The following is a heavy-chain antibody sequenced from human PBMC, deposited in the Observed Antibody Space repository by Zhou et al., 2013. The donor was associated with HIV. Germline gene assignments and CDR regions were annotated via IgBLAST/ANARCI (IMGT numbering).Heavy chain of an antibody. D-gene: IGHD2-15*01. CDR1: GGTFSSYD. V-gene: IGHV1-69*05. CDR2: IIPIFRTA. Sequence: QVQLVQSGAEVKKPGSSVKVSCKASGGTFSSYDISWVRQAPGQGLEWMGGIIPIFRTANYAQKFQGRVTITTDEFTSTAYMELSSLRSEDTAVYYCARDRCTGARCYSTGPFDFWGQGTLVTVSS. CDR3: ARDRCTGARCYSTGPFDF. J-gene: IGHJ4*02.